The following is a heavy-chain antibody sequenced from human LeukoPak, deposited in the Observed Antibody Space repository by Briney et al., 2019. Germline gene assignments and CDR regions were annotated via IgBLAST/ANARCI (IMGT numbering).Heavy chain of an antibody. CDR2: ISYDGSNK. V-gene: IGHV3-30-3*01. CDR1: GFTFSSYA. Sequence: GGSLRLSCAASGFTFSSYAMHWVRQAPGKGLEWVAVISYDGSNKYYADSVKGRFTISRDNSKNTLYLQMNSLRAEDMAVYYCARSSPYSSGWAVWYFDYWGQGTLVTVSS. D-gene: IGHD6-19*01. J-gene: IGHJ4*02. CDR3: ARSSPYSSGWAVWYFDY.